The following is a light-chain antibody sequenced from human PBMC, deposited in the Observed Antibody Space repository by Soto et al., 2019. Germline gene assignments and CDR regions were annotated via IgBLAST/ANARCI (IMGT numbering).Light chain of an antibody. J-gene: IGLJ1*01. CDR3: SSYTSSSTAV. Sequence: QSVLTQPPSVSGAPGQRVTISCTGSSSNIGAGYDVHWYQQFPGTAPKLLIYGNSNRPSGVPDRFSGSKSGTSASLAITGLQAEDEADYYCSSYTSSSTAVFGTGTKVTVL. CDR1: SSNIGAGYD. V-gene: IGLV1-40*01. CDR2: GNS.